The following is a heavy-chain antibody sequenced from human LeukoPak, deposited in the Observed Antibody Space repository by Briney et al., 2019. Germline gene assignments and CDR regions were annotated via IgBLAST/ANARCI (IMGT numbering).Heavy chain of an antibody. D-gene: IGHD2-15*01. Sequence: GGSLRLSCATPGFTFSNYSMNWIRQAPGKGLEWVSSITSGSRYIYYPDSVKGRFTISRDNAKNSLYLQMNSLRAEDTAVYYCARVIATRRQYYFDYWGQGALVTVSS. CDR1: GFTFSNYS. V-gene: IGHV3-21*01. CDR3: ARVIATRRQYYFDY. J-gene: IGHJ4*02. CDR2: ITSGSRYI.